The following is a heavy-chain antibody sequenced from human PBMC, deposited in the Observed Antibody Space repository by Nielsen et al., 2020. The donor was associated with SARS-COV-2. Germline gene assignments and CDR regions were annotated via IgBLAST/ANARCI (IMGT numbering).Heavy chain of an antibody. Sequence: SETLSLTCAISGDSVSSDSAAWNWIRQSPSRGLEWLGRTFYRFKWFNDHAISVKSRITISPDTSKNQFSLQLNSVTPEDTAVYYCSRSSWNDVRDAFDIWGQGAPVTVSS. CDR1: GDSVSSDSAA. J-gene: IGHJ3*02. CDR3: SRSSWNDVRDAFDI. D-gene: IGHD1-1*01. V-gene: IGHV6-1*01. CDR2: TFYRFKWFN.